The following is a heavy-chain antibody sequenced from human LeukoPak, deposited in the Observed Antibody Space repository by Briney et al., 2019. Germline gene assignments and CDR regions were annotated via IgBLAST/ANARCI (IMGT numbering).Heavy chain of an antibody. CDR3: ARAYCSGGSCYEDY. V-gene: IGHV1-2*04. D-gene: IGHD2-15*01. J-gene: IGHJ4*02. CDR1: GYTFTGYY. Sequence: ASVKVSCKASGYTFTGYYMHWVRQAPGQGLEWMGWINPNSDGTNYAQKFQGWVTMTRDTSISTAYMELSRLRSDDTAVYYCARAYCSGGSCYEDYWGQGTLVTVSS. CDR2: INPNSDGT.